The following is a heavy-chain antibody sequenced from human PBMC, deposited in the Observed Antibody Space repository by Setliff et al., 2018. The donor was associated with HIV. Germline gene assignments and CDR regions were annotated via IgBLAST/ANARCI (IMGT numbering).Heavy chain of an antibody. J-gene: IGHJ4*02. CDR2: ISSSGSTI. CDR3: ARGYCSSTSCYMLYYFDY. D-gene: IGHD2-2*02. V-gene: IGHV3-11*04. CDR1: GYSISSGYY. Sequence: LSLTCAVSGYSISSGYYWGWIRQPPGKGLECVSYISSSGSTIYYADSVKGRFTISRDNAKNSLYLQMNSLRAEDTAVYYCARGYCSSTSCYMLYYFDYWGQGTLVTVSS.